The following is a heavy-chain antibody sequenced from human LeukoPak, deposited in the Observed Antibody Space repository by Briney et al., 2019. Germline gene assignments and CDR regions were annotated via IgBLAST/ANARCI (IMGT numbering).Heavy chain of an antibody. Sequence: SVKVSCKASGGTFSSYAISWVRQAPRQGLEWMGRIIPIFGTANYAQKFQGRVTITTDESTSTAYMELSSLRSEDTAVYYCARNVLRFLEWLSPLDYWGQGTLVTVSS. D-gene: IGHD3-3*01. J-gene: IGHJ4*02. CDR3: ARNVLRFLEWLSPLDY. CDR1: GGTFSSYA. V-gene: IGHV1-69*05. CDR2: IIPIFGTA.